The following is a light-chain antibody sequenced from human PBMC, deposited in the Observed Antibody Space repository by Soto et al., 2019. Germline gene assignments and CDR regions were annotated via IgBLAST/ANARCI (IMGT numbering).Light chain of an antibody. CDR3: QTWGTGIQV. CDR1: SGHSRYA. CDR2: LTSAGSH. Sequence: QSVLTQSPSASASLGASVKLTCTLSSGHSRYAIAWHQQHPEKGPRYLMKLTSAGSHSKGDGIPDRFSGSSSGAERYLTISSLQSEDEADYYCQTWGTGIQVFGGGTKLTVL. V-gene: IGLV4-69*01. J-gene: IGLJ2*01.